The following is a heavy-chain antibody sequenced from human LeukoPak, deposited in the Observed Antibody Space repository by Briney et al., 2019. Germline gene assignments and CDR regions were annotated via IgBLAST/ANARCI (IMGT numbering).Heavy chain of an antibody. Sequence: GGSLRLSCAASGFTFSSYSMNWVRQAPGKGLEWVPSISSSSSYIYYADSVKGRFTISRDNAKNSLYLQMNSLRAEDTAVYYCARDLFSSSWSYYYYYGMDVWGQGTTVTVSS. V-gene: IGHV3-21*01. CDR1: GFTFSSYS. J-gene: IGHJ6*02. D-gene: IGHD6-13*01. CDR2: ISSSSSYI. CDR3: ARDLFSSSWSYYYYYGMDV.